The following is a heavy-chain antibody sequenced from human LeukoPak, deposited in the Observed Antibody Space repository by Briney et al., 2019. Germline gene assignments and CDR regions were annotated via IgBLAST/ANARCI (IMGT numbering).Heavy chain of an antibody. CDR2: INWNGGST. CDR3: ERARDYYDSSGYPTYYYYYMDV. CDR1: GFTFDDYG. D-gene: IGHD3-22*01. V-gene: IGHV3-20*04. Sequence: GGSLRLSCAASGFTFDDYGMSWVRQAPGKGLEWVSGINWNGGSTGYADSVKGRFTISRDNAKNSLYLQMDSLRAEDTALYYCERARDYYDSSGYPTYYYYYMDVWGKGTTVTVSS. J-gene: IGHJ6*03.